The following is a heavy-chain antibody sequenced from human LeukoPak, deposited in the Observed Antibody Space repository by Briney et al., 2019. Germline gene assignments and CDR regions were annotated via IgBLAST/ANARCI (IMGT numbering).Heavy chain of an antibody. J-gene: IGHJ6*02. CDR2: TNSDGSTT. CDR1: GFTFSNYW. CDR3: GRGYNYGVDI. Sequence: HPGGSLRLSCAASGFTFSNYWMHWVRQAPGKGLVWVSRTNSDGSTTSHADSVKGRFTISRDNAKNTLFLQLNSLRVEDTAVYYCGRGYNYGVDIWGQGTTVTVSS. V-gene: IGHV3-74*01.